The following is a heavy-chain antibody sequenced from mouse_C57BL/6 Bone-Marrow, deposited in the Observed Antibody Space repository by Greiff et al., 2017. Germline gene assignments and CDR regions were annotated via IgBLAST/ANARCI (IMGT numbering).Heavy chain of an antibody. CDR3: ANYCGLY. CDR1: GFNIKDYY. V-gene: IGHV14-2*01. CDR2: IDPEGGET. J-gene: IGHJ2*01. Sequence: VQLKQSGAELVKPGASVKLSCTASGFNIKDYYMPWVKQRTEQGLEWIGRIDPEGGETKYAPRFQGRATITADTSSNTAYLQLSSLTSEDTAVYYCANYCGLYWGQGTTLTVSS. D-gene: IGHD1-1*01.